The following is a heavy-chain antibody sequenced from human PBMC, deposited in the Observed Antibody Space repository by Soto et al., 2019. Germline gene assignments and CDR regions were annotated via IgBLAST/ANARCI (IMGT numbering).Heavy chain of an antibody. D-gene: IGHD2-15*01. CDR1: GYTFTSYA. V-gene: IGHV1-3*01. J-gene: IGHJ6*02. Sequence: ASVKVSCKASGYTFTSYAMHWVRQAPGQRLEWMGWINAGNGNTKYSQKFQGRVTITRDTSASTAYMELSSLRSEDTAVYYCARDGCSGGSCYSEDHYYGMDVWGQGTTVTVSS. CDR2: INAGNGNT. CDR3: ARDGCSGGSCYSEDHYYGMDV.